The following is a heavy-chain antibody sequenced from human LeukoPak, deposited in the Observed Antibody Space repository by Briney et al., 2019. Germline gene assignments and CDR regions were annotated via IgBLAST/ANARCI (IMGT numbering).Heavy chain of an antibody. V-gene: IGHV4-4*02. CDR1: GGSISSSNW. CDR3: ARGEITIPNYYYYMDV. J-gene: IGHJ6*03. Sequence: SETLSLTCAVSGGSISSSNWWSWVRQPPGKGLEWIGEIYHSGSTNYNPSLKSRVTISVDKSKNQFSLKLSSVTAADTAVYYCARGEITIPNYYYYMDVWGKGTTVTVSS. D-gene: IGHD3-3*01. CDR2: IYHSGST.